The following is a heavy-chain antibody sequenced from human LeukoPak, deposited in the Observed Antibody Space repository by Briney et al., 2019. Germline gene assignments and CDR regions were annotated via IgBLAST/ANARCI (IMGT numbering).Heavy chain of an antibody. CDR1: GGSFSSYY. D-gene: IGHD6-6*01. CDR2: IYYSGST. Sequence: PSETLSLTCAVYGGSFSSYYWSWIRQPPGKGLEWIGYIYYSGSTNYNPSLKSRVTISVDTSKNQFSLKLSSVTAADTAVYYCAAMKGIAARKGPFDYWGQGTLVTVSS. CDR3: AAMKGIAARKGPFDY. V-gene: IGHV4-59*08. J-gene: IGHJ4*02.